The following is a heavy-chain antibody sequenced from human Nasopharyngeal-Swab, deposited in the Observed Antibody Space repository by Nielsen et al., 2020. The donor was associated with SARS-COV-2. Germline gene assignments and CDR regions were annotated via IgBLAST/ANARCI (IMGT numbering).Heavy chain of an antibody. CDR2: IYYSGST. D-gene: IGHD6-13*01. J-gene: IGHJ6*02. V-gene: IGHV4-59*13. Sequence: WIRQPPGGGVEWSGYIYYSGSTNYNPSLKSRVTISVDTSKNQFSLKLSSVTAADTAVYYCARVVSSSRGDYYYGMDVWGQGTTVTVSS. CDR3: ARVVSSSRGDYYYGMDV.